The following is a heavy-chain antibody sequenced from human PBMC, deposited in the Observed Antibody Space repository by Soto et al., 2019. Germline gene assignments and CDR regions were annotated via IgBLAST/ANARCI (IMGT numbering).Heavy chain of an antibody. D-gene: IGHD7-27*01. Sequence: QVQLQESGPGLVKPSETLSLTCSVSGGSISNHYWSWIRQPPGKGLEWIGYIYYNGNTNYNPSLMSRVTMSVDTSTNQISLKLTTVTAADTAVYYCTRANWYSEYWGQGTLVTVSS. CDR1: GGSISNHY. CDR2: IYYNGNT. V-gene: IGHV4-59*11. J-gene: IGHJ4*02. CDR3: TRANWYSEY.